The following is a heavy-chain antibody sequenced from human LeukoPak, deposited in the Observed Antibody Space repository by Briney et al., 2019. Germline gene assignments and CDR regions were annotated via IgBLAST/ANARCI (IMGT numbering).Heavy chain of an antibody. CDR2: ISYDGSDK. V-gene: IGHV3-30*04. J-gene: IGHJ4*02. D-gene: IGHD2-15*01. Sequence: PGGSLRLSCAASGFTFSSYAMHWVRQAPGKGLEWVAVISYDGSDKYYADSVKGRFTISRDNSKNTLYLQMNSLRAEDTAVYYCARGYCSGGSCPSRYWGQGTLVTVSS. CDR3: ARGYCSGGSCPSRY. CDR1: GFTFSSYA.